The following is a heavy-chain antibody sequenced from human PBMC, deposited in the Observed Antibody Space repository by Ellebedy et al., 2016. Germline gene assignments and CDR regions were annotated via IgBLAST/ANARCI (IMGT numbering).Heavy chain of an antibody. V-gene: IGHV3-33*08. CDR1: GFTFSSYG. CDR3: ARDLRIAVAGIDY. Sequence: GGSLRLSCAASGFTFSSYGMHWVRQAPGKGLEWVAVIWYDGSNKYYADSVKGRFTISRDNSKNTLYLQMNSLRAEDTAVYYCARDLRIAVAGIDYWGQGTLVTVSS. D-gene: IGHD6-19*01. CDR2: IWYDGSNK. J-gene: IGHJ4*02.